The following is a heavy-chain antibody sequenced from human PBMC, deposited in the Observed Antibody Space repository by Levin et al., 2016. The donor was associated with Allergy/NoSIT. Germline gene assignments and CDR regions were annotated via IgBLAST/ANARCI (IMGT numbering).Heavy chain of an antibody. D-gene: IGHD4-17*01. CDR3: ARDPRYGDYVSAGVDY. Sequence: WIRQPPGKGLEWIGEIYHSGSTNYNPSLKSRVTISVDKSKNQFSLKLSSVTAADTAVYYCARDPRYGDYVSAGVDYWGQGTLVTVSS. CDR2: IYHSGST. V-gene: IGHV4-4*02. J-gene: IGHJ4*02.